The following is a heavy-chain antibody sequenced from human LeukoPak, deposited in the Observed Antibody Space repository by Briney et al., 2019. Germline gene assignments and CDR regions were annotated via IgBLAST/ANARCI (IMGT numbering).Heavy chain of an antibody. Sequence: ASVNVSCKASVGTFSSYTISWVRQAPRQGLEWMGRIIPILGIANYAQKSHGRVTITADKSTSTAYMELSSLRCEGTAVYYSARAYYGSGSYYVDYWGQGTLVTVSS. J-gene: IGHJ4*02. CDR3: ARAYYGSGSYYVDY. CDR2: IIPILGIA. D-gene: IGHD3-10*01. V-gene: IGHV1-69*02. CDR1: VGTFSSYT.